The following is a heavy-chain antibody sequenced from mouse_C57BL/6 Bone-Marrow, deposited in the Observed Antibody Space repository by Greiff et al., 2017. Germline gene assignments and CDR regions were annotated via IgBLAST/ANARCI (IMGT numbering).Heavy chain of an antibody. V-gene: IGHV14-2*01. CDR2: IDPEDGET. CDR3: AKSPDYYGSSYGDWYFDV. Sequence: VQLQQSGAELVKPGASVKLSCTASGFNIKDYYMHWVKQRTEQGLEWIGRIDPEDGETKYAPKFQGKATITADTSSNTAYLQLSSLTSEDTAVYYCAKSPDYYGSSYGDWYFDVWGTGTTVTVAS. J-gene: IGHJ1*03. D-gene: IGHD1-1*01. CDR1: GFNIKDYY.